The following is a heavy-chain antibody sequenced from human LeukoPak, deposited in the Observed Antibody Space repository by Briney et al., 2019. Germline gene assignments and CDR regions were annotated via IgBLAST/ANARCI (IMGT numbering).Heavy chain of an antibody. CDR2: ISFDGTNK. Sequence: PGGSLRLSCAASGFTFSNYAMHWVRQAPGKGLEWVAVISFDGTNKYYANSVQGRFTISRDNSKHTLYLQMNSLRAEDTALYYCARDMYDNGWSSFDYWGQGTLVTVSS. CDR1: GFTFSNYA. CDR3: ARDMYDNGWSSFDY. D-gene: IGHD3-10*01. J-gene: IGHJ4*02. V-gene: IGHV3-30-3*01.